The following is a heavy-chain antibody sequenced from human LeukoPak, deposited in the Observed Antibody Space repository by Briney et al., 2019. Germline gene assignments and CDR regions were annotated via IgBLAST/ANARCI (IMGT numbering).Heavy chain of an antibody. Sequence: ASVKVSCKVSGHSLTELSMHWVRQAPGQGLEWMGIINPSGGSTSYAQNFQGRVTMTRDMSTSTVYLELSSLRSEDTAVYYCARAQGDFWSGYSSHYYYYYMDVWGKGTTVTVSS. D-gene: IGHD3-3*01. J-gene: IGHJ6*03. CDR2: INPSGGST. CDR1: GHSLTELS. CDR3: ARAQGDFWSGYSSHYYYYYMDV. V-gene: IGHV1-46*01.